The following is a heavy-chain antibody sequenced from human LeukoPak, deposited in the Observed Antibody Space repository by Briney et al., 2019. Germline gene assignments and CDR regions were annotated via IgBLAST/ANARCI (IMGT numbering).Heavy chain of an antibody. CDR3: ARDFDYGDYAGGFDP. V-gene: IGHV4-39*07. CDR1: GGSISSSSYY. Sequence: SETLSPTCTVSGGSISSSSYYWGWIRQPPGKGLEWIGSIYYSGSTYYNPSLKSRVTISVDTSKNQFSLKLSSVTAADTAVYYCARDFDYGDYAGGFDPWGQGTLVTVSS. D-gene: IGHD4-17*01. J-gene: IGHJ5*02. CDR2: IYYSGST.